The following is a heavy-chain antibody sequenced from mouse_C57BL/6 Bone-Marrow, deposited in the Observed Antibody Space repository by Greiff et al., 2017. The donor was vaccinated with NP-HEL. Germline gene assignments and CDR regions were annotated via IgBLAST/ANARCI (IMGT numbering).Heavy chain of an antibody. CDR1: GFTFTDYY. V-gene: IGHV7-3*01. CDR3: ARSGYSSY. Sequence: EVKLMESGGGLVQPGGSLSLSCAASGFTFTDYYMSWVRQPPGKALEWLGFIRNKANGYTTEYSASVKGRFTISRDNSQSILYLQMNALRAEDSATYYCARSGYSSYWGQGTLVTVSA. J-gene: IGHJ3*01. CDR2: IRNKANGYTT. D-gene: IGHD3-2*02.